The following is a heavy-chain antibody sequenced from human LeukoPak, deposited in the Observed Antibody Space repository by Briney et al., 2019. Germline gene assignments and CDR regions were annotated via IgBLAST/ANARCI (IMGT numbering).Heavy chain of an antibody. Sequence: PGGSLRLSCADSGFTFSTYWMSWVRQPPGKGLEWVANIKYDGSEKYYVDSVKGRFTISRDNAKDSLYLQMNSLRGEDTAVYYCARDRSDILTGYNDAFDIWGQGTMVTVSS. J-gene: IGHJ3*02. V-gene: IGHV3-7*01. CDR3: ARDRSDILTGYNDAFDI. D-gene: IGHD3-9*01. CDR2: IKYDGSEK. CDR1: GFTFSTYW.